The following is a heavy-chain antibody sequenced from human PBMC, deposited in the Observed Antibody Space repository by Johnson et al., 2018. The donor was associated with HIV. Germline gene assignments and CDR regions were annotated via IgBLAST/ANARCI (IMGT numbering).Heavy chain of an antibody. D-gene: IGHD1-1*01. Sequence: QVQLVESGGGVVQPGGSLRLSCAASGFTFSSYGMHWVRQAPGKGLEWVAFIRYDGSNKYYEDSVKGRFTISRDNSKNTLYLQMNSLRAEDTAVYYCAKDRTGFDAFDIWGQGTMVTVSS. CDR1: GFTFSSYG. V-gene: IGHV3-30*02. CDR2: IRYDGSNK. J-gene: IGHJ3*02. CDR3: AKDRTGFDAFDI.